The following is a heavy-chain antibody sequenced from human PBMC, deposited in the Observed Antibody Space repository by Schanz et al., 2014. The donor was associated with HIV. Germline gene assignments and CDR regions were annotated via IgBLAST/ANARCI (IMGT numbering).Heavy chain of an antibody. CDR2: ISSSSTTI. V-gene: IGHV3-48*01. Sequence: EVQLVESGGGLVQPGGSLRLSCAVSGFTFSSYSMNWVRQAPGKGLEWVSYISSSSTTIYYADSVKGRFTISRDNAKXXXXXXXXXXXXXXXXXXXXXXXXTTYSSGYYYPDSWGQGTLVTVSS. CDR3: XXXXTTYSSGYYYPDS. CDR1: GFTFSSYS. J-gene: IGHJ4*02. D-gene: IGHD3-22*01.